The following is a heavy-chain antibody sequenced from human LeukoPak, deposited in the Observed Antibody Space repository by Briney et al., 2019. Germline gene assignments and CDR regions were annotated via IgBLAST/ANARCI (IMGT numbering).Heavy chain of an antibody. Sequence: GGSLRLSCAASGFTFSSYNMNWVRQAPGKGLEWVAFIRSSGSLIYYAEPVKGRFTISRDNSRNSLYLQMNSLRVEDTAVYYCARNFYETTGFYYDAFDIWGQGTAVTVSS. D-gene: IGHD3-22*01. J-gene: IGHJ3*02. V-gene: IGHV3-48*04. CDR2: IRSSGSLI. CDR1: GFTFSSYN. CDR3: ARNFYETTGFYYDAFDI.